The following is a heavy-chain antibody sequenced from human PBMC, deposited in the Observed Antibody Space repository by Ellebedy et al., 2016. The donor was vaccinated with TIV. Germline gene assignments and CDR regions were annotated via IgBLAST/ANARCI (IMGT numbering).Heavy chain of an antibody. V-gene: IGHV5-10-1*01. D-gene: IGHD5-18*01. J-gene: IGHJ4*02. CDR3: ARHMNTAMTNDH. Sequence: GESLKIPCTGSGYSFTTYLISWVRQMPGKGLEWMGRFDPSDSYIKYSPSFQGHVTISVDKSSSTAYLQWTSLKASDTAMYYCARHMNTAMTNDHWGQGTLVTVSS. CDR2: FDPSDSYI. CDR1: GYSFTTYL.